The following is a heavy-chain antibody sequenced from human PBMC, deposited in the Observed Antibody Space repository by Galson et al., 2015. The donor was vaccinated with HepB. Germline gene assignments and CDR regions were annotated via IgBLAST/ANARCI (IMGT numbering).Heavy chain of an antibody. V-gene: IGHV1-3*01. CDR3: ARARGYYYDSSGYYT. CDR2: INAGNGNT. Sequence: SVKVSCKASGYTFTSYAMHWVRQAPGQRLEWMGWINAGNGNTKYSQKFQGRVTITRDTSASTAYMELSSLRSEDTAVYYCARARGYYYDSSGYYTWGQGTLVTVSS. D-gene: IGHD3-22*01. CDR1: GYTFTSYA. J-gene: IGHJ4*02.